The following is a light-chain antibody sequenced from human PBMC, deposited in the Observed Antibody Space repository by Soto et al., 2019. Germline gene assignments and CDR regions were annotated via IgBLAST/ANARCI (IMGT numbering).Light chain of an antibody. Sequence: DIQMTQSPSTLSASVGDRVTITCRASQSISSCLAWYQQKPGKAPKLLIYDASSLESGVPSRFSGSGSWTEFTLTSSSLQPDDFATYYCQQYNSYAWTFGQGTKVEIK. CDR1: QSISSC. J-gene: IGKJ1*01. CDR3: QQYNSYAWT. CDR2: DAS. V-gene: IGKV1-5*01.